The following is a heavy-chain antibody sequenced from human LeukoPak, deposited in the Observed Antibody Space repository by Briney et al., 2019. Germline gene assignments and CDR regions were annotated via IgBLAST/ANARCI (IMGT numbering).Heavy chain of an antibody. J-gene: IGHJ4*02. CDR3: SSQPAVLDFDC. D-gene: IGHD2-2*01. Sequence: PGGSLRFSCAAPGFTLSSYWMTWVRKAPGKGLRWVANIKPDGSEGNYVDSVKGRFTISRDNAKNSLYLQMNSLRVEDTAVYYCSSQPAVLDFDCWGQGTLVTVSS. CDR2: IKPDGSEG. V-gene: IGHV3-7*01. CDR1: GFTLSSYW.